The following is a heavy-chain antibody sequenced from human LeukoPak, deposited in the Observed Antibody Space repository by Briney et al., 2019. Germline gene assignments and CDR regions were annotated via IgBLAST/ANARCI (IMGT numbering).Heavy chain of an antibody. CDR3: ARDLDKRIAVAGPSFDY. D-gene: IGHD6-19*01. J-gene: IGHJ4*02. Sequence: SETLSLTCTVSGYSISSGYYWGWIRQPPGKGLEWIGSIYHSGRTYYNPSLKSRVTISVDTSKNQFSLKLSSVTAADTAVYYCARDLDKRIAVAGPSFDYWGQGTLVTVSS. CDR2: IYHSGRT. V-gene: IGHV4-38-2*02. CDR1: GYSISSGYY.